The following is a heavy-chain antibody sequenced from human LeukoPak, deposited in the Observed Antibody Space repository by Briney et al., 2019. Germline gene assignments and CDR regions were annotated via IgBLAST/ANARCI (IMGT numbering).Heavy chain of an antibody. CDR3: ARGRDFDL. CDR1: GGSFGGYY. J-gene: IGHJ2*01. Sequence: SETLSLTCAVYGGSFGGYYWSWIRQPPGKGLEWIGEINHSGSTNYNPSLKSRVTISVDTSKNQFSLKLSSVTAADTAVYYCARGRDFDLWGRGTLVTVSS. V-gene: IGHV4-34*01. CDR2: INHSGST.